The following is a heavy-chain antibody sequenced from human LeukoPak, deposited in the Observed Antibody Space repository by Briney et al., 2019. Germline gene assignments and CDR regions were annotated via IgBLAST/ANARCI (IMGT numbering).Heavy chain of an antibody. CDR2: IKSKTDGGTT. Sequence: GGSPRLSCAASGFTFSNAWMSWVRQAPGKGLEWVGRIKSKTDGGTTDYAAPVKGRFTISRDDSKNTLYLQMNSLKTEDTAVYYCTTSNEGYYYDSSGYYHDYWGQGTLVTVSS. J-gene: IGHJ4*02. D-gene: IGHD3-22*01. V-gene: IGHV3-15*01. CDR3: TTSNEGYYYDSSGYYHDY. CDR1: GFTFSNAW.